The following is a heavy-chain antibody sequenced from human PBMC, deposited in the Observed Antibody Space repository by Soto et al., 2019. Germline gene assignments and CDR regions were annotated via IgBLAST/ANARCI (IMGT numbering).Heavy chain of an antibody. V-gene: IGHV3-30*14. J-gene: IGHJ6*02. D-gene: IGHD5-12*01. CDR1: GFTFNNFA. Sequence: LRLSCAASGFTFNNFAMHWVRQAPGKGLEWVAFISYDGTYKYYADSVRGRFTVYRDNSKSTLFLQMNSLKFEDTAVYVCANEVDVAFSSLQYGMDVWGQGTTVTVSS. CDR3: ANEVDVAFSSLQYGMDV. CDR2: ISYDGTYK.